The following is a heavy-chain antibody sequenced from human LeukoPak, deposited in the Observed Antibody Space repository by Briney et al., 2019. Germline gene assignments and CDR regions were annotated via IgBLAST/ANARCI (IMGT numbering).Heavy chain of an antibody. CDR2: IIPLFGPA. V-gene: IGHV1-69*13. CDR3: ARGGAFDI. Sequence: SVKVSCKASGGTFSSYAISWVRQAPGQGLEWMGGIIPLFGPANYAQKFQGRVTITPDASTSTVYMELSSLRSEDTAFYYCARGGAFDIWGHGTLVTVSS. CDR1: GGTFSSYA. J-gene: IGHJ3*02.